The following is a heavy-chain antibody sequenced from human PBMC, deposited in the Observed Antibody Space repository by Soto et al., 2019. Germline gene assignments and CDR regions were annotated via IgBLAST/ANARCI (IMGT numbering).Heavy chain of an antibody. V-gene: IGHV3-15*07. J-gene: IGHJ4*02. CDR2: VKSRTDGGTT. D-gene: IGHD3-22*01. Sequence: GGSLRLSCAASGFTFSDAWMNWVRQVPGKGLEWVGRVKSRTDGGTTDYAAPVKGRFTISRDDSKNRLYLQMNSLKTEDTAVYFCTTFRYYSDSSTYSAWDFWGQGTLVTVSS. CDR1: GFTFSDAW. CDR3: TTFRYYSDSSTYSAWDF.